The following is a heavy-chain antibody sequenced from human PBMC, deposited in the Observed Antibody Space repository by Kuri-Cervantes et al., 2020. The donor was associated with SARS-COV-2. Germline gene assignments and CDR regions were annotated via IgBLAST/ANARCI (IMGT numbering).Heavy chain of an antibody. D-gene: IGHD2-2*02. CDR3: TTDPIVVVPGAIVA. V-gene: IGHV3-7*03. CDR1: GFTFSTYW. Sequence: GESLKISCAASGFTFSTYWMSWVRQAPGKGLEWVANIKQDGSEKNYVDSVKGRFTISRDNAKNSLYLQMNSLKAEDTAVYYCTTDPIVVVPGAIVAWGQGTLVTVSS. J-gene: IGHJ5*02. CDR2: IKQDGSEK.